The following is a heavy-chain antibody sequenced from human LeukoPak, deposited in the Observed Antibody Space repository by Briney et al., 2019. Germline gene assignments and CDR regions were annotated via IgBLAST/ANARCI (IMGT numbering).Heavy chain of an antibody. CDR2: INHSGST. Sequence: PSETLSLTCAVYGGSFSGYYWSWIRQPPGKGLEWIGEINHSGSTNYNPSLKSRVTISVDTSKNQFSLKLSSVTAADTAVYYCARERITMVRGVITPYGMDVWGQGTTVTVSS. D-gene: IGHD3-10*01. CDR1: GGSFSGYY. V-gene: IGHV4-34*01. CDR3: ARERITMVRGVITPYGMDV. J-gene: IGHJ6*02.